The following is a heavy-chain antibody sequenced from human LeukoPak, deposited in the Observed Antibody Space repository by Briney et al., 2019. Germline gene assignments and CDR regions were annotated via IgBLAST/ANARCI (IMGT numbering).Heavy chain of an antibody. CDR1: GFTFSSYG. Sequence: GGSLRLSCAASGFTFSSYGIHWVRQAPGKGLEWVAVISYDGNNKYYGDSVKGRFTISRDNSKNTLYSQMNSLRVEDTAVYYCAKDGPIAAAGFDYWGQGTLVTVSS. CDR2: ISYDGNNK. J-gene: IGHJ4*02. D-gene: IGHD6-13*01. V-gene: IGHV3-30*18. CDR3: AKDGPIAAAGFDY.